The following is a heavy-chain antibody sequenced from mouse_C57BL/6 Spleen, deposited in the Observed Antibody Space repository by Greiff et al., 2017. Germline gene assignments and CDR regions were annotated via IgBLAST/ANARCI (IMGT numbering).Heavy chain of an antibody. J-gene: IGHJ4*01. CDR1: GFTFSSYA. V-gene: IGHV5-9-1*02. CDR2: ISSGGDYI. Sequence: EVKVVESGEGLVKPGGSLKLSCAASGFTFSSYAMSWVRQTPEKRLEWVAYISSGGDYIYYADTVKGRFTISRDNARNTLYLQMSSLKSEDTAMYYCTRAPLPSYAMDYWGQGTSVTVSS. CDR3: TRAPLPSYAMDY.